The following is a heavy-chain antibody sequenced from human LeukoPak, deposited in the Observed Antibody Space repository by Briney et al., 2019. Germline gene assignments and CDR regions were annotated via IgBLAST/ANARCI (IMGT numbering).Heavy chain of an antibody. J-gene: IGHJ3*02. CDR2: IIPIFGTA. D-gene: IGHD6-13*01. CDR3: ASRNSSSPDAFDI. CDR1: GYTFTSYG. Sequence: SVKVSCKASGYTFTSYGISWVRQAPGQGLEWMGGIIPIFGTANYAQKFQGRVTITADESTSTAYMELSSLRSEDTAVYYCASRNSSSPDAFDIWGQGTMVTVSS. V-gene: IGHV1-69*13.